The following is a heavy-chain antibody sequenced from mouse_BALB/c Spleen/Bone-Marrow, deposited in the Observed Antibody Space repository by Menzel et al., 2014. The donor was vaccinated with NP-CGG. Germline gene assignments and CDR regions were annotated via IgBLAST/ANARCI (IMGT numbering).Heavy chain of an antibody. J-gene: IGHJ3*01. CDR1: GYTFTEYT. V-gene: IGHV1-18*01. Sequence: VHVKQSGPELVKPGASVKISCKTSGYTFTEYTMHWVKQSHGKSLGWIGGINPNNGGTSYNQKFKGKATLTVDKSSSTAYMELRSLTSEDSAVYYCARLGTAWFAYWGQGTLVTVSA. CDR2: INPNNGGT. D-gene: IGHD3-3*01. CDR3: ARLGTAWFAY.